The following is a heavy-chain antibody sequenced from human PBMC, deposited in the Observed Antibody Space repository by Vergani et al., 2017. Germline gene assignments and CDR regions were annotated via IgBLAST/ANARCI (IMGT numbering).Heavy chain of an antibody. CDR2: IYASGTT. CDR1: GGSVTNGNLH. CDR3: ASDHIAYGMDV. J-gene: IGHJ6*02. Sequence: QLQLQESGRGLVKASQTLSLTCTVSGGSVTNGNLHWGWIRQPAGRGPEWIGRIYASGTTYYNPSLKSRVTISVHTSKNQFSLELRSVTAADTATYYCASDHIAYGMDVWGQGTSVTVFS. D-gene: IGHD2-21*01. V-gene: IGHV4-61*02.